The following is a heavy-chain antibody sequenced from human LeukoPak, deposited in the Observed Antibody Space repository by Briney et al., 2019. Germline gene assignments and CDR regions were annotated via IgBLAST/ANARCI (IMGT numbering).Heavy chain of an antibody. Sequence: PGGSPRLSCAASGFTFSSYGMHWVRQAPGKGLEWVAFIRYDGSNKYYADSVKGRFTISRDNSKNTLYLQMNSLRAEDTAVYYCAKGVRGEYDGIDYWGQGTLVTVSS. J-gene: IGHJ4*02. V-gene: IGHV3-30*02. CDR2: IRYDGSNK. D-gene: IGHD3-10*01. CDR1: GFTFSSYG. CDR3: AKGVRGEYDGIDY.